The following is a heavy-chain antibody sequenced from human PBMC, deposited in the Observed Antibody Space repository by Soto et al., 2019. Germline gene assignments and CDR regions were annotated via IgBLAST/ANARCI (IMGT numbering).Heavy chain of an antibody. CDR3: AKDPVGYYNGMDV. J-gene: IGHJ6*02. V-gene: IGHV3-30*18. CDR1: GFTFSSYG. Sequence: QVQLVESGGGVVQPGTSLRLSCAASGFTFSSYGMHWVRQAPGKGLEWVAVISYNGGKKYYGDSVKGRFTISRDNSEKMMYLQMNMLRAEDTAVYYCAKDPVGYYNGMDVWGQGTTVTVSS. CDR2: ISYNGGKK. D-gene: IGHD3-10*01.